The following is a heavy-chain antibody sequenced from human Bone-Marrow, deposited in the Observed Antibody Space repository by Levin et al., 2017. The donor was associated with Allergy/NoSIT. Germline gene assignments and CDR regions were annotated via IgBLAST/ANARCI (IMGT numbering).Heavy chain of an antibody. J-gene: IGHJ4*02. CDR2: VFPSGGST. Sequence: ASVKVSCKASGYTLTKYFMHWVRQDPGQGLEWMGAVFPSGGSTRYAQKFQGRVTMTRDTSTGTVYMELSSLKSEDTAVYYCAGEASGSRDSSGFRFDYWGQGTLVTVSS. CDR1: GYTLTKYF. D-gene: IGHD3-22*01. V-gene: IGHV1-46*01. CDR3: AGEASGSRDSSGFRFDY.